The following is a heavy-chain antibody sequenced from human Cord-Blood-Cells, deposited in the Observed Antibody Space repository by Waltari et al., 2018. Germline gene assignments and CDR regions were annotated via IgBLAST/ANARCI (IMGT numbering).Heavy chain of an antibody. D-gene: IGHD6-6*01. CDR2: MNPNSGNT. V-gene: IGHV1-8*01. Sequence: QVQLVQSGAEVKKPGVSVKVSCKASGYTFTSYDINWVRQATGQGLEWMGWMNPNSGNTGYAQKFQGRVTMTRNTSISTAYMELSSLRSEDTAVYYCAREYSSSSRGYYYGMDVWGQGTTVTVSS. CDR3: AREYSSSSRGYYYGMDV. J-gene: IGHJ6*02. CDR1: GYTFTSYD.